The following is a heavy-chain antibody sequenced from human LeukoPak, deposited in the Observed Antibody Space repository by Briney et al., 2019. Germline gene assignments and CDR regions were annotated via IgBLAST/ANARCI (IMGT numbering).Heavy chain of an antibody. CDR3: ASLTYYFDSSGYYPGYFQH. CDR1: GFTFSDYY. D-gene: IGHD3-22*01. V-gene: IGHV3-11*03. CDR2: ISSSNSYT. Sequence: GGSLRLSCAASGFTFSDYYMSWIRQAPGKGLEWVSYISSSNSYTYYADSVKGRFYADSVKGRFTISRDNAKNSLYLQMNSLRAEDTAVYYCASLTYYFDSSGYYPGYFQHWGQGTLVTVSS. J-gene: IGHJ1*01.